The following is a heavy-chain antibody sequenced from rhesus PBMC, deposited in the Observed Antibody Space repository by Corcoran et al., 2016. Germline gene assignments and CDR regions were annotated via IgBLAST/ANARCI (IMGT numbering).Heavy chain of an antibody. Sequence: QVQLQESGPGVVKPSETLSLTCAVSGGSISDSYRWSWIRQPPGKGLEWIGYIYGSSTGTNYNPSPKSRGTIYKDTSKNPFSLNLSSVTAPDTAVYYCARSIAAAVFDYWGQGVLVTVSS. D-gene: IGHD6-25*01. V-gene: IGHV4S10*01. CDR2: IYGSSTGT. CDR1: GGSISDSYR. CDR3: ARSIAAAVFDY. J-gene: IGHJ4*01.